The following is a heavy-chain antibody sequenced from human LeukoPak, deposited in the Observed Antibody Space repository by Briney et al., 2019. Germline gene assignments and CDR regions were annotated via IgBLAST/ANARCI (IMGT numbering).Heavy chain of an antibody. CDR3: ARVWDSSWSPYYYYMDV. Sequence: AASVKVSCKVSGYTLTELSMHWVRQAPGKGLEWMGGFDPEDGETIYAQKFQGRVTMTEDTSTDTAYMELSSLRAEDTAVYYCARVWDSSWSPYYYYMDVWGKGTTVTVSS. CDR1: GYTLTELS. D-gene: IGHD6-13*01. V-gene: IGHV1-24*01. J-gene: IGHJ6*03. CDR2: FDPEDGET.